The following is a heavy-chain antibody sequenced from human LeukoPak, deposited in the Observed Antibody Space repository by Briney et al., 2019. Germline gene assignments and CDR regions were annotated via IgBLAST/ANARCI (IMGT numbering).Heavy chain of an antibody. D-gene: IGHD7-27*01. CDR1: GYTFTGYY. V-gene: IGHV1-2*02. J-gene: IGHJ4*02. CDR3: ARTNWDYFDY. Sequence: ASVKVSCKASGYTFTGYYMHWVRQAPGQGLEWMGWINPNSGGTNYARKFQGRVTMTRDTSISTAYMELSRLRSDDTAVYYCARTNWDYFDYWGQGTLVTVSS. CDR2: INPNSGGT.